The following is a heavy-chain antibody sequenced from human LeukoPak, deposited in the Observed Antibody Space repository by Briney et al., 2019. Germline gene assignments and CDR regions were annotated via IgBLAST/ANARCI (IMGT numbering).Heavy chain of an antibody. CDR1: GGTFSSYA. CDR2: IIPIFGTA. D-gene: IGHD3-10*01. V-gene: IGHV1-69*05. Sequence: ASVKVSCKASGGTFSSYAISWVRQAPGQGLEWMGGIIPIFGTANYAQKFQGRVTMTRSTSISTAYMELSSLRSEDTAVYYCARGRSGLYYYYYYMDVWGKGTTVTVSS. CDR3: ARGRSGLYYYYYYMDV. J-gene: IGHJ6*03.